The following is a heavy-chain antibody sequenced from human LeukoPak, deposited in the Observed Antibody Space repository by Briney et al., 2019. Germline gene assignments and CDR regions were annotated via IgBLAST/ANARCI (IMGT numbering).Heavy chain of an antibody. D-gene: IGHD3-16*02. V-gene: IGHV4-59*01. CDR3: ARDSGSYPFAY. CDR1: GGSISSYY. J-gene: IGHJ4*02. CDR2: IYYSGST. Sequence: SETLSLTCTVSGGSISSYYWSWIRQPPGKGLGWIGYIYYSGSTNYNPSLKSRVTISVDTSKNQFSLKLSSVAAADTAVYYCARDSGSYPFAYWGQGTLVTVSS.